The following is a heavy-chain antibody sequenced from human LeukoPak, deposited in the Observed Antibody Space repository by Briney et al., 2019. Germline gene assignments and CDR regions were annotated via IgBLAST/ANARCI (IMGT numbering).Heavy chain of an antibody. D-gene: IGHD6-19*01. Sequence: GGSLRLSCAASGFTFSNYALHWVRRAPGKGLEYVSAISSNGGPTYYANSVKGRFTISRDNSKNTLYLQMGSLRAEDMAVYYCARGRGSGWSPLDYWGQGTLVTVSS. CDR1: GFTFSNYA. CDR2: ISSNGGPT. CDR3: ARGRGSGWSPLDY. J-gene: IGHJ4*02. V-gene: IGHV3-64*01.